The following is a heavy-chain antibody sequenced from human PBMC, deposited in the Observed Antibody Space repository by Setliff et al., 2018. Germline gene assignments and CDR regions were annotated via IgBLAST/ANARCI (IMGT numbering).Heavy chain of an antibody. CDR3: ARGRMRGSCSGPSCTYDPFDI. CDR2: IYHSGSS. Sequence: PSETLCLTCSLSGVTIGGNNYYYWGWIRQPPGKGLEWIGSIYHSGSSYYNPSLRSRVTISVDTSKNQFSLILRSVTAADTAVYYCARGRMRGSCSGPSCTYDPFDIWGQGTPVTVSS. J-gene: IGHJ3*02. D-gene: IGHD2-2*01. CDR1: GVTIGGNNYYY. V-gene: IGHV4-39*07.